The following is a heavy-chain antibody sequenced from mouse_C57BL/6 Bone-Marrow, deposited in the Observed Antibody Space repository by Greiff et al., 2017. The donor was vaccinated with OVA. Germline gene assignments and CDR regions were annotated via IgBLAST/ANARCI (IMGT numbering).Heavy chain of an antibody. Sequence: EVQVVESGGGLVQSGRSLRLSCATSGFTFSDFYMEWVRQAPGKGLEWIAASRNKANDYTTEYSASVKGRFIVSRDTSQSILYLQMNALRAEDTAIYYCARDAHYYGSSYEDWYFDVWGTGTTVTVSS. V-gene: IGHV7-1*01. D-gene: IGHD1-1*01. CDR2: SRNKANDYTT. J-gene: IGHJ1*03. CDR1: GFTFSDFY. CDR3: ARDAHYYGSSYEDWYFDV.